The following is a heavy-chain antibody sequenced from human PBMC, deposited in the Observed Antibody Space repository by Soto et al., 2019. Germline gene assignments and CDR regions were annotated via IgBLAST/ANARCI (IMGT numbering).Heavy chain of an antibody. V-gene: IGHV4-39*01. CDR1: GGSIISSSYY. J-gene: IGHJ5*02. CDR2: IYYSGST. Sequence: SETLSRTCTVSGGSIISSSYYWGWIRQPPGKGLEWIGSIYYSGSTYYNPSLKSRVTISVDTSKNQFSLKLSFVTAADTAVYYCARSDEVNWFDPWGQGTLVTVSS. CDR3: ARSDEVNWFDP.